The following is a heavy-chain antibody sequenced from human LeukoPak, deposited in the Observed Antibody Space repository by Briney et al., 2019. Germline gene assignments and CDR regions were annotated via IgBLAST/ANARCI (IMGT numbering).Heavy chain of an antibody. CDR2: IWYDGSNK. CDR1: GFTFSSYD. Sequence: GGSPRLSCAASGFTFSSYDMHWVRQAPGKGLEWVAVIWYDGSNKYYADSVKGRFTISRDNSKNTLYLQMNSLRAEDTAVYYCARAEGYCSSTSCYWWFDPWGQGTLVTVSS. D-gene: IGHD2-2*01. CDR3: ARAEGYCSSTSCYWWFDP. J-gene: IGHJ5*02. V-gene: IGHV3-33*01.